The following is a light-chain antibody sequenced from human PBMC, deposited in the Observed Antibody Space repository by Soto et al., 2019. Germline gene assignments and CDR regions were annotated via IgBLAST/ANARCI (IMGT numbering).Light chain of an antibody. V-gene: IGKV1-9*01. Sequence: DIPLTQSPAFLSTSVGDKATITCRASQDVSNHLAWYQQKPGKAPNLLVNSASTLPSGVPSRFSGRGSGTEFTLTIRSLQPEDCATYFCQQSNSSPVTFGGGTKVEIE. CDR3: QQSNSSPVT. CDR2: SAS. CDR1: QDVSNH. J-gene: IGKJ4*01.